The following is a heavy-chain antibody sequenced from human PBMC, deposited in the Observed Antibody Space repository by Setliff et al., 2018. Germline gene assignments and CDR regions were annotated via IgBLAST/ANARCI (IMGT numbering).Heavy chain of an antibody. CDR2: IYRIGTT. CDR1: GYSISSGYY. D-gene: IGHD4-17*01. J-gene: IGHJ5*02. Sequence: SETLSLTCGVSGYSISSGYYWGWIRQAPGKGLEWMGSIYRIGTTHYNPSLKSRVSMSLDTSNNKFSLRLISVTAADTAVYYFATQSVRGLADNNWFDPWGQGTLVTVSS. CDR3: ATQSVRGLADNNWFDP. V-gene: IGHV4-38-2*01.